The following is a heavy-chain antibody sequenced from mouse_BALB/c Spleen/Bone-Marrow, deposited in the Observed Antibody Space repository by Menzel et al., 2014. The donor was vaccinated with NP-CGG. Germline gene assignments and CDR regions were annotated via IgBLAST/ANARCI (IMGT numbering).Heavy chain of an antibody. D-gene: IGHD2-4*01. Sequence: EVQLQQSGAELVKPGASVKLSCTASGFNIKDTYMHWVKQRPEQGLEWIGRIDPANGNTKYDPKFQGKATITADTSSNTAYLQLSSLTSEDTAVYHCARGYYDYVYAMDYWGQGTSVTVSS. V-gene: IGHV14-3*02. J-gene: IGHJ4*01. CDR3: ARGYYDYVYAMDY. CDR2: IDPANGNT. CDR1: GFNIKDTY.